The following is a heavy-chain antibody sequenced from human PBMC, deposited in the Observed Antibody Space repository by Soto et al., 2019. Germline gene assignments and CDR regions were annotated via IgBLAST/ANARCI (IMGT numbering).Heavy chain of an antibody. CDR3: AREEGATVANNWFDS. CDR1: GFTFRSYW. Sequence: EVQVVESGGGLVQPGGSLRVSCVGSGFTFRSYWMRWVRQAPGKGLEWVANIRPDGSEKYYVDSVKGRFTISRDNAKNSLYLQMSSLRAEDTAVYYCAREEGATVANNWFDSWGQGALVTGSS. V-gene: IGHV3-7*03. J-gene: IGHJ5*01. CDR2: IRPDGSEK. D-gene: IGHD4-17*01.